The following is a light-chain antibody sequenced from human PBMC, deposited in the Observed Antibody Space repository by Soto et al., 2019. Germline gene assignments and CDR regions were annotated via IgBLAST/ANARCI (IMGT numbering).Light chain of an antibody. V-gene: IGKV3-20*01. Sequence: EIVLTQSPDTLSLSPGERATLSCRASQRASTYLAWYQQKPGQAPRLVMYGASNRATDIPDRFTGSGSGTDFTLTINSLEPEDFALYYCQQYETSPWTFGQGTRVDIK. CDR2: GAS. CDR1: QRASTY. CDR3: QQYETSPWT. J-gene: IGKJ1*01.